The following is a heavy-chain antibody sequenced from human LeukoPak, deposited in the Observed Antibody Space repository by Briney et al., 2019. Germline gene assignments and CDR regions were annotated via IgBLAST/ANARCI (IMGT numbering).Heavy chain of an antibody. D-gene: IGHD3-16*01. CDR1: GNTFTDYY. J-gene: IGHJ5*02. CDR2: INNDTGGT. V-gene: IGHV1-2*02. Sequence: ASVKVSCKASGNTFTDYYLHWVRQAPGQGLEWMGWINNDTGGTYYAQKFQGRVTMTRDTSISTAYMDLNRLRSDDTAIYYCAFGYCFGGKCSPFDPWGQGTLVTVSS. CDR3: AFGYCFGGKCSPFDP.